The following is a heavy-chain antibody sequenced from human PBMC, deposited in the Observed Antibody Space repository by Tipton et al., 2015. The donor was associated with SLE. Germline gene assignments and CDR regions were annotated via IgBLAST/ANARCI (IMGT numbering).Heavy chain of an antibody. D-gene: IGHD5-12*01. V-gene: IGHV3-7*01. J-gene: IGHJ5*02. CDR1: GFTFRTYW. Sequence: SLRLSCVASGFTFRTYWMNWVRQAPGKGLECVANIRQDGIEKHYVDSVKGRFTISRDNAKNSVYLQMNTLRDEDTAVYYCVRGGVDRRVDWFDPWGQGTLVTVSS. CDR2: IRQDGIEK. CDR3: VRGGVDRRVDWFDP.